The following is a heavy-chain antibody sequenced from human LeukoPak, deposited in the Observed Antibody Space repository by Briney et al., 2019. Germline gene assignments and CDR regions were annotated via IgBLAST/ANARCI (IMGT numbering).Heavy chain of an antibody. CDR3: ERDYWWNYDY. Sequence: GGALRLSCAASGFTFSDYAMHWVRQAPGKGLEWVAVISKDGSDKYYPDSVRGRFTISRDNSKNTIYLQMDSLRAEDTDIYYCERDYWWNYDYWGQGTLVTVSS. CDR2: ISKDGSDK. D-gene: IGHD1-7*01. CDR1: GFTFSDYA. V-gene: IGHV3-30-3*01. J-gene: IGHJ4*02.